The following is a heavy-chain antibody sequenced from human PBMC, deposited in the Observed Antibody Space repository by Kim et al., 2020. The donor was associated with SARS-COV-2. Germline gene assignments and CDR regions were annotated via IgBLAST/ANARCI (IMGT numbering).Heavy chain of an antibody. D-gene: IGHD6-19*01. CDR2: ISGDGRST. J-gene: IGHJ4*02. Sequence: GGSLRLSCAASGFTLSGYWMHWVRQAPGKGLVWVSRISGDGRSTAYADSVKGRFTISRDNAKNTLYLQMNSLRAEDAAFYYCAADSDRGGWSSFEYWGQGTLVTVSS. V-gene: IGHV3-74*03. CDR3: AADSDRGGWSSFEY. CDR1: GFTLSGYW.